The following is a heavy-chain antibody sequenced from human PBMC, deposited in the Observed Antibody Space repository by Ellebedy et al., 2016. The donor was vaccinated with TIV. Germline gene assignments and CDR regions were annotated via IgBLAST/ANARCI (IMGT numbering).Heavy chain of an antibody. J-gene: IGHJ6*02. CDR2: INHSGST. V-gene: IGHV4-34*01. D-gene: IGHD3-9*01. CDR1: GGSFSGYY. CDR3: ARVTNYDILTAGGMDV. Sequence: MPSETLSLTCAVYGGSFSGYYWSWIRQPPGKGLEWIGEINHSGSTNYNPSLKSRVTISVDTSKNQFSLKLSSVTAADTAVYYCARVTNYDILTAGGMDVWGQGTTVTVSS.